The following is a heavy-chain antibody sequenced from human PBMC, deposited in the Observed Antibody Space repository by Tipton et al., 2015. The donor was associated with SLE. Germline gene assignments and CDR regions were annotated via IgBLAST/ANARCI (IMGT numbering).Heavy chain of an antibody. J-gene: IGHJ4*02. V-gene: IGHV4-39*07. CDR3: ARRTYNWNFPFDY. CDR2: IYYSGST. D-gene: IGHD1-7*01. CDR1: GGSISSSSYY. Sequence: TLSLTCTVSGGSISSSSYYWGWIRQPPGKGLEWIGCIYYSGSTYSNPSLKSRVTISADTSKNQFSLKLSSVTAADTAVYYCARRTYNWNFPFDYWGQGTLVTVSS.